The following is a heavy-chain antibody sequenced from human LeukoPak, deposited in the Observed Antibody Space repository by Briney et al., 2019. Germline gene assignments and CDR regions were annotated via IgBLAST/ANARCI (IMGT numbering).Heavy chain of an antibody. D-gene: IGHD7-27*01. Sequence: GRSLRLSCAASGFTFSSYAMHWVRQAPGKGLEYVSAISSNGGSTYYANSVKGRFTISRDNSKNTLYLQMGSLRAEDMAVYYCARDRAGAQNWVALHPWGQGTVVSVSS. CDR2: ISSNGGST. J-gene: IGHJ5*02. CDR1: GFTFSSYA. V-gene: IGHV3-64*01. CDR3: ARDRAGAQNWVALHP.